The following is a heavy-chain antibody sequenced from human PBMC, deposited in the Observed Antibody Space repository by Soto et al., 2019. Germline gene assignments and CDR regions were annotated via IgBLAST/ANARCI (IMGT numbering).Heavy chain of an antibody. CDR3: AKDIMITFGGVIAYYGMDV. Sequence: GGLRLSCAASGFTFSSYAMSWVRQAPGKGLEWVSAISGSGGSTYYADSVKGRFTISRDNSKNTLYLQMNSLRAEDTAVYYCAKDIMITFGGVIAYYGMDVWGQGTTVTVSS. D-gene: IGHD3-16*02. V-gene: IGHV3-23*01. CDR2: ISGSGGST. CDR1: GFTFSSYA. J-gene: IGHJ6*02.